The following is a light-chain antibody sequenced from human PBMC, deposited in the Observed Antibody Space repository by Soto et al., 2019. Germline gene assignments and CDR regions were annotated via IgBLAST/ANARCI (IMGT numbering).Light chain of an antibody. CDR1: QSVLFSYNNKNY. CDR3: QHYYSDPPWT. CDR2: WAS. Sequence: DIVMTQSPDSLAVSLGERATINCRSSQSVLFSYNNKNYLGWYQQKVGQPPKLLIYWASTRESGVPDRFSGSGSGTDFTLTLSSVQAEDVEVYYCQHYYSDPPWTFGQGTKVEIK. J-gene: IGKJ1*01. V-gene: IGKV4-1*01.